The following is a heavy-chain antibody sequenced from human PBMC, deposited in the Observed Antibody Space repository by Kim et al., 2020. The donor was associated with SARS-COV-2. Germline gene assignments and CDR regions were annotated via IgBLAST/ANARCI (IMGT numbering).Heavy chain of an antibody. J-gene: IGHJ3*02. CDR3: NSAFDI. Sequence: AGNGNTKYSQKFQGRVTITRDTSASTAYMELSSLRSEDTAVYYCNSAFDIWGQGTMVTVSS. D-gene: IGHD1-1*01. V-gene: IGHV1-3*01. CDR2: AGNGNT.